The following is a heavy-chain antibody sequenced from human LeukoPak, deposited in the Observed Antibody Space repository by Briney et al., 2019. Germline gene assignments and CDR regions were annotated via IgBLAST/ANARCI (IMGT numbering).Heavy chain of an antibody. V-gene: IGHV3-7*01. Sequence: GGSLRLSCAASGFTFSSYWMSWVRQAPGKGLEWVANIKQDGSEKYYVDSVKGRFTISRDNAKNSLYLQMNSLRVEDTAVYYCARSPVVYYYYGMDVWGQGTTVTVSS. CDR3: ARSPVVYYYYGMDV. CDR2: IKQDGSEK. J-gene: IGHJ6*02. CDR1: GFTFSSYW.